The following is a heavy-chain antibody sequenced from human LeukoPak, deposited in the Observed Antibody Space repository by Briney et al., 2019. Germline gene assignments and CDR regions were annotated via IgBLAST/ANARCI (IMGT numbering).Heavy chain of an antibody. CDR1: GFTFSSYS. D-gene: IGHD3-22*01. CDR3: ARVWSSGAFDI. V-gene: IGHV3-21*01. J-gene: IGHJ3*02. CDR2: ISSSSSYI. Sequence: GGSLRLSCAASGFTFSSYSMNWVRQAPGKGLEWVSSISSSSSYIYYADSVKGRFTISRDNAKNSLYLQMNSLRAEDTAVYYCARVWSSGAFDIWAKGQWSPSLQ.